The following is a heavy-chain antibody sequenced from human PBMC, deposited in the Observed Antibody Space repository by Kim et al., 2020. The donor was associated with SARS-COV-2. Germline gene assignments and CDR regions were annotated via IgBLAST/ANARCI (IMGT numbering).Heavy chain of an antibody. J-gene: IGHJ4*02. CDR3: ARGAGGYAGYILED. D-gene: IGHD2-8*01. CDR2: ISGDNGDT. Sequence: ASVKVSCKTSGYTFTHYAMHWVRQAPGQRLEWMGYISGDNGDTKYSQKFQGRVTITRDTSATTAYMELSSLTSEDTAVYYCARGAGGYAGYILEDWGKG. V-gene: IGHV1-3*01. CDR1: GYTFTHYA.